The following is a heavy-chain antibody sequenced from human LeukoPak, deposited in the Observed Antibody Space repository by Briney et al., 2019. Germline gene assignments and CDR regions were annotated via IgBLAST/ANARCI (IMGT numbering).Heavy chain of an antibody. CDR1: GYTFTGYY. CDR2: XXPNSGGT. V-gene: IGHV1-2*02. CDR3: ARGDYYYDSSGYYFPSY. D-gene: IGHD3-22*01. J-gene: IGHJ4*02. Sequence: VXVSCKASGYTFTGYYMHWVRQAPGQGLEWMGXXXPNSGGTNYAQKFQGRVTMTRDTSISTAYMELSRLRSDDTAVYYCARGDYYYDSSGYYFPSYWGQGTLVTVSS.